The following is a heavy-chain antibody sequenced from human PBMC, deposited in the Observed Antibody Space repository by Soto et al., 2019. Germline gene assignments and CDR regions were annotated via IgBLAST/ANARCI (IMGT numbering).Heavy chain of an antibody. J-gene: IGHJ4*02. Sequence: GGSLRLSCAASGFTFSSYGMHWVRQAPGKGLEWVAVIWYDGSNKYYADSVKGRFTISRDNSKNTLYLQMNSLRAEDTAVYYCARDCSGGSCPHRYFDYWGQGTLVTVSS. V-gene: IGHV3-33*01. D-gene: IGHD2-15*01. CDR1: GFTFSSYG. CDR2: IWYDGSNK. CDR3: ARDCSGGSCPHRYFDY.